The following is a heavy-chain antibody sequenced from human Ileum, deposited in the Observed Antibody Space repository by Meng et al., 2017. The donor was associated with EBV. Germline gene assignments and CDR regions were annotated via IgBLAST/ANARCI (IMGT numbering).Heavy chain of an antibody. D-gene: IGHD4-17*01. V-gene: IGHV4-4*02. CDR1: GDSISSNNW. J-gene: IGHJ4*02. Sequence: QVQRQGSGPGLVKPSGTLSLTCAVSGDSISSNNWWSWVRQPPGKGLEWIGEIYHSGSTNYNPSFKSRVTMSVDKSKNQISLNLSSVTAADTAVYYCASGRDYARHSWGRGTLVTVSS. CDR2: IYHSGST. CDR3: ASGRDYARHS.